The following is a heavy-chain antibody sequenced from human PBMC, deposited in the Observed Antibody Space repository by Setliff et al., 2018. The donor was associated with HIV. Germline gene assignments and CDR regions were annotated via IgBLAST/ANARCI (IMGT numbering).Heavy chain of an antibody. V-gene: IGHV4-59*08. CDR2: LYNSGNT. CDR1: GVSTTNFY. CDR3: ALWGYSNAGGFDY. J-gene: IGHJ4*02. D-gene: IGHD5-12*01. Sequence: PSETLSLTCAVSGVSTTNFYWSWIRQPPGKGLEWIGYLYNSGNTKYNPSLKSRVTISIDMSKTHLSLSLTSVTAADTALYYCALWGYSNAGGFDYWGRGTLVTVSS.